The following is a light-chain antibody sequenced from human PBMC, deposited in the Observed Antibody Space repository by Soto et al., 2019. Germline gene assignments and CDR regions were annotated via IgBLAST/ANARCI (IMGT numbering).Light chain of an antibody. CDR3: QQYHNLLLT. CDR2: DAS. CDR1: QDVSNY. V-gene: IGKV1-33*01. J-gene: IGKJ4*01. Sequence: DIQMTQSPSSLSASVGDRVTITCQARQDVSNYLNWYQQKPGKPPKLLIYDASNLEAGVPSRLSGNGSGTDFTFTISSLQPEDIATYYCQQYHNLLLTFGGGTKVEI.